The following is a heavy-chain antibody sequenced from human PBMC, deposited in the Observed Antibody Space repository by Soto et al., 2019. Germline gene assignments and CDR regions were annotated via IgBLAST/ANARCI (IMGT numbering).Heavy chain of an antibody. D-gene: IGHD3-10*01. CDR3: ARDSFYGSGSYHASYYYYGMDV. J-gene: IGHJ6*02. V-gene: IGHV1-18*01. CDR2: ISAYNGNT. Sequence: AAVKVSCKASGYTFTSYGISWVRQAPGQGLEWMGWISAYNGNTNYAQKLQGRVTMTTDTSTSTAYMELRSLRSDDTAVYYRARDSFYGSGSYHASYYYYGMDVWG. CDR1: GYTFTSYG.